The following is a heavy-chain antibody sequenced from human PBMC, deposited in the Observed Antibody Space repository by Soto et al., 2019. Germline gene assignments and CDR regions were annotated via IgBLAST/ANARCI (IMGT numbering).Heavy chain of an antibody. CDR1: GFTFSSYD. CDR2: ISGGGGST. D-gene: IGHD2-15*01. J-gene: IGHJ4*02. CDR3: AKRDCGSCNFGAPAFDY. V-gene: IGHV3-23*01. Sequence: EVQLLESGGGLVQPGGSLRLSCAASGFTFSSYDMSWVRQAPGRGLEWVSVISGGGGSTYYADSVKGRFTISRDNSKNTLYLQMNSLRDEDTAVYYCAKRDCGSCNFGAPAFDYWGQGTLVTVSS.